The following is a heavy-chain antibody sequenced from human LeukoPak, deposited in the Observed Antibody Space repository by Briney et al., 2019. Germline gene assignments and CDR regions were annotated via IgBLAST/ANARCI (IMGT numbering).Heavy chain of an antibody. Sequence: SETLSLTCTVSGDSISSTSYYWGWIRQPPGKGLEWLGTIYYSGSTYYNPSLKSRVTISVDTSNNEFSLNLSSVTAADTAVYYCARHRSGHCTGGSCPGFGYWGQGTLVIVSS. CDR1: GDSISSTSYY. D-gene: IGHD2-15*01. CDR3: ARHRSGHCTGGSCPGFGY. J-gene: IGHJ4*02. V-gene: IGHV4-39*01. CDR2: IYYSGST.